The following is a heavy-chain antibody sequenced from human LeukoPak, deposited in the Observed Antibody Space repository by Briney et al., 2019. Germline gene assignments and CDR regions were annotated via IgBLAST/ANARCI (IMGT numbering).Heavy chain of an antibody. Sequence: GGSLRLSCTASGFTFSDYYMSWTRQAPGKGLEWVSYNSSSSSYTKYADSVKGRFTISRDNARNSLYLQMNSLRAEDTAVYYCLPLLSRPYVEDGFVIWGQGTMVTVSS. V-gene: IGHV3-11*06. CDR3: LPLLSRPYVEDGFVI. CDR1: GFTFSDYY. D-gene: IGHD2/OR15-2a*01. CDR2: NSSSSSYT. J-gene: IGHJ3*02.